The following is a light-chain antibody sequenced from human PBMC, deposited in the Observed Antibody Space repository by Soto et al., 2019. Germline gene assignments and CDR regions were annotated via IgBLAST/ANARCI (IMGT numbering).Light chain of an antibody. CDR1: NSNIGSNT. CDR2: SNN. V-gene: IGLV1-44*01. Sequence: QPALTQPPSASATPGQRVTISCSGTNSNIGSNTIAWYQQLPGTAPKRLIHSNNQRPSGVPDRFSASKSGTSASLAISGLQSEDEADYYCATWDDSLNGYVFGTGTKVTVL. CDR3: ATWDDSLNGYV. J-gene: IGLJ1*01.